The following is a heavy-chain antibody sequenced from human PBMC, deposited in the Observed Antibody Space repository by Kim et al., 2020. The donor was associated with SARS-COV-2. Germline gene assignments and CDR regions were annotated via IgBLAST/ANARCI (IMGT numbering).Heavy chain of an antibody. V-gene: IGHV3-23*01. J-gene: IGHJ4*02. Sequence: YYADAVKGRYTISRDNSKNTRYLQMNSLRAEDSAIYSGAGRWLILGAFDHWGQGTLVTVSS. CDR3: AGRWLILGAFDH. D-gene: IGHD6-19*01.